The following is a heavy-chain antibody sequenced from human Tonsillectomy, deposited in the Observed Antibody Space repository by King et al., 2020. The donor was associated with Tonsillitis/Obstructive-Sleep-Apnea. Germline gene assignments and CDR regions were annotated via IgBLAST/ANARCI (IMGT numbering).Heavy chain of an antibody. CDR2: IIPIFGTA. Sequence: EQLVQSGAEVKKPGSSVKVSCKASGGTFSSYAISWVRQAPGQGLEWMGGIIPIFGTANYAQKFQGRVTITADESTSTAYMELSSLRSEDTAVYYCARGRCGGDCYTYPEHPDYYMDVWGKGTTVTVSS. CDR3: ARGRCGGDCYTYPEHPDYYMDV. D-gene: IGHD2-21*01. V-gene: IGHV1-69*01. CDR1: GGTFSSYA. J-gene: IGHJ6*03.